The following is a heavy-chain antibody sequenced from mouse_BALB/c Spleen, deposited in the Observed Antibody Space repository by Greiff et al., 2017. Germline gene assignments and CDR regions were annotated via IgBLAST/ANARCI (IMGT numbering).Heavy chain of an antibody. D-gene: IGHD2-3*01. CDR3: ARIYDGYYFDY. Sequence: EVMLVESGGGLVKPGGSLKLSCAASGFTFSSYAMSWVRQTPEKRLEWVASISSGGSTYYPDSVKGRFTISRDNARNILYPQMSSLRSEDTAMYYCARIYDGYYFDYWGQGTTLTVSS. V-gene: IGHV5-6-5*01. CDR2: ISSGGST. CDR1: GFTFSSYA. J-gene: IGHJ2*01.